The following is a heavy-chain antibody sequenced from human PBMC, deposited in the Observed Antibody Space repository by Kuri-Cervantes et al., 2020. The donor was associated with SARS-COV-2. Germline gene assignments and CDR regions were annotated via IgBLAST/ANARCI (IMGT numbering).Heavy chain of an antibody. CDR2: IYHTGNT. V-gene: IGHV4-38-2*02. J-gene: IGHJ4*02. CDR1: GGSISSHY. CDR3: ARRGYSNLLDY. D-gene: IGHD4-11*01. Sequence: SETLSLTCTVSGGSISSHYWGWIRQPPGKGLEWIGSIYHTGNTYYSPSLKSRVTMSVDTSKNQFSLKLSSVTAADTAVYYCARRGYSNLLDYWGQGTLVTVSS.